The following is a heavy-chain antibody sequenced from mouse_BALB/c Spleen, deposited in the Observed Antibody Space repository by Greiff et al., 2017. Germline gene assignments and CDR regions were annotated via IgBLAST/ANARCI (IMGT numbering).Heavy chain of an antibody. D-gene: IGHD2-14*01. J-gene: IGHJ2*01. Sequence: EVQLQESGPGLVKPSQTVSLTCTVTGISITTGNYRWSWIRQFPGNKLEWIGYIYYSGTITYNPSLTSRTTITRDTSKNQFFLEMNSLTAEDTATYYCARDHYRYDYFDYWGQGTTLTVSS. CDR1: GISITTGNYR. V-gene: IGHV3-5*02. CDR2: IYYSGTI. CDR3: ARDHYRYDYFDY.